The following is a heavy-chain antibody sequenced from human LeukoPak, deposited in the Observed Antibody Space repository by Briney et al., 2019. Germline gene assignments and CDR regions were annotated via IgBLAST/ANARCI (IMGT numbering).Heavy chain of an antibody. CDR1: GFRFSTYA. V-gene: IGHV3-23*01. D-gene: IGHD3-3*01. J-gene: IGHJ4*02. CDR2: ISGSGGST. CDR3: AKNRLPSLEDFDF. Sequence: PGGSLRLSCAASGFRFSTYAVSWVRQAPGKGLEWVSTISGSGGSTYYADSVKGRFTISRDNSRNTLYLQMNSLRAEDTALYNCAKNRLPSLEDFDFWGQGTLVTVSS.